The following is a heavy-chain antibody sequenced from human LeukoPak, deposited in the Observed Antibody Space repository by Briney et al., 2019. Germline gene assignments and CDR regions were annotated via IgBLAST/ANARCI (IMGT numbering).Heavy chain of an antibody. CDR1: GFTIDDYN. CDR3: ARDPASSGYFDY. Sequence: GGSLRLSCVVSGFTIDDYNMNWVRQAPGKGLEWVSYITTTSKTTYYADSVKGRFTISRDNSKNTLYLQMNSLRAEDTAVYYCARDPASSGYFDYWGQGTLVTVSS. V-gene: IGHV3-48*01. D-gene: IGHD3-10*01. CDR2: ITTTSKTT. J-gene: IGHJ4*02.